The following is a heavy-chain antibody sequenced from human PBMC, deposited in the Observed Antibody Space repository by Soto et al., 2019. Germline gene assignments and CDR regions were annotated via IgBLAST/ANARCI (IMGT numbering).Heavy chain of an antibody. CDR2: IDPSDPYP. Sequence: GEVPKIFCKSSRYNVSSFWITWVRQMPGEGLEVMGRIDPSDPYPNYSPSFQGHVTISADMSINTAYLKSSSLTASDTAMYYCAETRPLYTTPRGGSYGMDVWGQGTMVTVSS. V-gene: IGHV5-10-1*01. J-gene: IGHJ6*02. CDR1: RYNVSSFW. D-gene: IGHD2-2*02. CDR3: AETRPLYTTPRGGSYGMDV.